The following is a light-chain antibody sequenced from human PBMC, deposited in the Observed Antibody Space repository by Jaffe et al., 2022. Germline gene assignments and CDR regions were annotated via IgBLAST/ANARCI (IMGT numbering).Light chain of an antibody. CDR3: SSDAGSNGMV. CDR1: SSDVGRYNY. Sequence: QSALTQPPSASGSPGQSVTISCTGTSSDVGRYNYVSWYQQHPGKAPKLMIYEVTKRPSGVPDRFSGSKSGNTASLTVSGLQAEDEAEYYCSSDAGSNGMVFGGGTKLTVL. CDR2: EVT. V-gene: IGLV2-8*01. J-gene: IGLJ2*01.